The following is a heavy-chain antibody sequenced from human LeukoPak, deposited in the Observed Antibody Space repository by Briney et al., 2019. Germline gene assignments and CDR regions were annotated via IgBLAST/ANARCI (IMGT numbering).Heavy chain of an antibody. CDR2: LYYSGST. D-gene: IGHD3-3*01. Sequence: SETLSLTCTVSGGSISSHHWSWLRQPPGKGLEGIGYLYYSGSTNYNPSLKSRVNISVDTSKNQFSLKLSSVTAADTAVYYCARSRITIFGVVIIGPYFDYWGQGTLVTVSS. CDR3: ARSRITIFGVVIIGPYFDY. CDR1: GGSISSHH. V-gene: IGHV4-59*11. J-gene: IGHJ4*02.